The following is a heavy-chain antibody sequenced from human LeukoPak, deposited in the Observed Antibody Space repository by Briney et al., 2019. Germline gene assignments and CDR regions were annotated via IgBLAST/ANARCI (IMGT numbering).Heavy chain of an antibody. CDR1: GGSFSGYY. CDR2: INHSGST. D-gene: IGHD3-16*01. J-gene: IGHJ4*02. CDR3: ARGPLIGPIDY. V-gene: IGHV4-34*01. Sequence: SETLSLTCAVYGGSFSGYYWSWIRQPPGKGLGWIGEINHSGSTYYNPSLKSRVTISVDTSKNQFSLKLTSVTAADTAVYYCARGPLIGPIDYWGQGTLVTVSS.